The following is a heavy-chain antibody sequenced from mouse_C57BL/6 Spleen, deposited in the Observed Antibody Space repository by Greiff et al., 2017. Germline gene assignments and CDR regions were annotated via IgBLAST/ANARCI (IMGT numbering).Heavy chain of an antibody. CDR3: ARHYCGSSFPCAY. J-gene: IGHJ3*01. CDR2: IHPNSGST. Sequence: QVHVKQPGAELVKPGASVKLSCKASGYTFTSYWMHWVKQRPGQGLEWIGMIHPNSGSTNYNEKFKSKATLTVDKSSSTAYMQLSSLTSEDSAVXYCARHYCGSSFPCAYWGQGTLVTVSA. CDR1: GYTFTSYW. V-gene: IGHV1-64*01. D-gene: IGHD1-1*01.